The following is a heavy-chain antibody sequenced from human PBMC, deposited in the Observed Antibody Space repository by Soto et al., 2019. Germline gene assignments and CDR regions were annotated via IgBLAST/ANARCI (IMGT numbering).Heavy chain of an antibody. CDR2: IYYSGST. J-gene: IGHJ5*02. D-gene: IGHD2-2*01. CDR3: ARGLGVPASIWFDP. Sequence: PSETLSLTCTVSGGSISSSSYYWGWIRQPPGKGLEWIGSIYYSGSTYYNPSLKSRVTISVDTSKNQFSLKLSSVTAADTAVYYCARGLGVPASIWFDPWGQGTLVTVSS. CDR1: GGSISSSSYY. V-gene: IGHV4-39*07.